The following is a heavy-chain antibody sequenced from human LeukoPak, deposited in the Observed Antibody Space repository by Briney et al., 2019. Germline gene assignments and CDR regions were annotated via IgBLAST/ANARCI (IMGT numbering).Heavy chain of an antibody. D-gene: IGHD5-18*01. V-gene: IGHV3-20*04. CDR3: ARVGRGYSFNVYYFDY. CDR1: GFTFDDYG. CDR2: INWNGGST. Sequence: PGGSLRLSCAASGFTFDDYGMSWVRQAPGKGLEWVSGINWNGGSTGYADSVKGRFTISRDNAKNSLYLQMNSLRAEDTAVYYCARVGRGYSFNVYYFDYWGQGTLVTVSS. J-gene: IGHJ4*02.